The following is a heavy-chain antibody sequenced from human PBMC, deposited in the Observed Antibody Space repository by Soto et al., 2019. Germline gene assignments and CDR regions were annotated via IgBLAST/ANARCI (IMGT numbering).Heavy chain of an antibody. Sequence: EVQLLESGGGLVQPGGSLRLSCEASGFTFSSYAMSWVRQAPGKGLEWGSAISGSGGSTYYADSVKGRFTISRDNAKNTLYLQMTSLRAEDTAVYYCAKDTRGSSSGSYYYDGMDVWGQGTTVTVSS. CDR3: AKDTRGSSSGSYYYDGMDV. CDR1: GFTFSSYA. V-gene: IGHV3-23*01. CDR2: ISGSGGST. J-gene: IGHJ6*02. D-gene: IGHD6-13*01.